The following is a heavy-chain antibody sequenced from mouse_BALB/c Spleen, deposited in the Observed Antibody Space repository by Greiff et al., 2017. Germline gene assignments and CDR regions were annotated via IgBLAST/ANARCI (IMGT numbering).Heavy chain of an antibody. D-gene: IGHD4-1*01. J-gene: IGHJ3*01. CDR1: GFTFSSYG. CDR3: ARDSNWAWFAY. CDR2: INSNGGST. V-gene: IGHV5-6-3*01. Sequence: EEMLVESGGGLVQPGGSLKLSCAASGFTFSSYGMSWVRQTPDKRLELVATINSNGGSTYYPDSVKGRFTISRDNAKNTLYLQMSSLKSEDTAMYYCARDSNWAWFAYWGQGTLVTVSA.